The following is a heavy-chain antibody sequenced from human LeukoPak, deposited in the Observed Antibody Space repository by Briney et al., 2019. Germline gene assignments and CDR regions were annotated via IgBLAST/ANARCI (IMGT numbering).Heavy chain of an antibody. V-gene: IGHV3-33*01. J-gene: IGHJ4*02. Sequence: AGSLRLSCAASGFTFSSYGMHWVRQAPGKGLEWVAVIWYDGSNKYYADSVKGRFTISRDNSKNTLYLQMNSLRAEDTAVYYCARDDYNTPFDYWGQGTLVTVSS. D-gene: IGHD4-11*01. CDR2: IWYDGSNK. CDR3: ARDDYNTPFDY. CDR1: GFTFSSYG.